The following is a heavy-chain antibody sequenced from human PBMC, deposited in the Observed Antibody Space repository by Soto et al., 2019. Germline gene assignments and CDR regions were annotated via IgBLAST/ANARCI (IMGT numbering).Heavy chain of an antibody. V-gene: IGHV4-39*01. CDR1: GGSISSSSYY. Sequence: SETLSLTCTVSGGSISSSSYYWGWIRQPPGKGLEWIGSIYYSGSTYYNPSLKSRVTISVDTSKNQFSLKLSSVTAADTAVYYCASFFNCGGDCLTYYYYGMDVWGQGTTVTVSS. D-gene: IGHD2-21*02. J-gene: IGHJ6*02. CDR3: ASFFNCGGDCLTYYYYGMDV. CDR2: IYYSGST.